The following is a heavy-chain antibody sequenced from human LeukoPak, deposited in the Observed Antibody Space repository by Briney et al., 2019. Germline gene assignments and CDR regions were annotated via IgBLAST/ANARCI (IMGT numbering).Heavy chain of an antibody. J-gene: IGHJ4*02. CDR1: GGSISSSSYY. CDR2: ISGSGGST. V-gene: IGHV3-23*01. CDR3: AKEGSYDSRGYYPTPFDY. Sequence: PSETLSLTCTVSGGSISSSSYYWGWIRQPPGKGLEWVSAISGSGGSTYYADSVKGRFTISRDNSKNTLYLQMNSLRAEDTAVYYCAKEGSYDSRGYYPTPFDYWGQGTLVTVSS. D-gene: IGHD3-22*01.